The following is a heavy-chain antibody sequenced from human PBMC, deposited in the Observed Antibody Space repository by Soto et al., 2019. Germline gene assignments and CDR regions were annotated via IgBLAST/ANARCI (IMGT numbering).Heavy chain of an antibody. Sequence: GGSLRLSCAASGFTFSSYAMSWVRQAPGKGLEWVSAISGSGGSTYYADSVKGRFTISRDNSKNTLYLQMNSMRAEDTAVYYCAKDYMASIAVAGGWFDPWGQGTLVTVSS. CDR2: ISGSGGST. D-gene: IGHD6-19*01. CDR1: GFTFSSYA. V-gene: IGHV3-23*01. CDR3: AKDYMASIAVAGGWFDP. J-gene: IGHJ5*02.